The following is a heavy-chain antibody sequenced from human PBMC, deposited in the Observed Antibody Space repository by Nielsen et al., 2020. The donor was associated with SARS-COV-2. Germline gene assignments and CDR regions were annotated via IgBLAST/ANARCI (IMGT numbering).Heavy chain of an antibody. CDR1: GYSFTSYW. D-gene: IGHD6-13*01. CDR2: IYPGDSDT. Sequence: GGSLRLSCKGSGYSFTSYWIGWVRQMPGKGLEWMGIIYPGDSDTRCSPSFQGQVTISADKSISTAYLQWSSLKASDTAMYYCARRVAAKRSRLDYWGQGTLVTVSS. J-gene: IGHJ4*02. CDR3: ARRVAAKRSRLDY. V-gene: IGHV5-51*01.